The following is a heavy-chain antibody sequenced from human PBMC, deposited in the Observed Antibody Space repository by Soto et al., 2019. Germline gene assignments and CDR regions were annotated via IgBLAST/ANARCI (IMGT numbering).Heavy chain of an antibody. CDR3: AKGALYCSSTSCYSSPYYYGMDV. CDR2: ISGSGGST. CDR1: GFTFSSYA. J-gene: IGHJ6*02. D-gene: IGHD2-2*01. V-gene: IGHV3-23*01. Sequence: GSLRFSCAASGFTFSSYAMSWVRQAPGKGLEWVSAISGSGGSTYYADSVKGRFTISRDNSKNTLYLQMNSLRAEDTAVYYCAKGALYCSSTSCYSSPYYYGMDVWGQGTTVTVSS.